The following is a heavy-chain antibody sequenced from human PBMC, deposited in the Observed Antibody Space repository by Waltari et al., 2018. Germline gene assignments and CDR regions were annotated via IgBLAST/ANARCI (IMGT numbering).Heavy chain of an antibody. CDR2: SYYRGST. Sequence: QVQLQESGPGLVKPSQTLSLTCTVSGGSISSGDYYLSWLRLPPGKGLEWSGYSYYRGSTSSTPSLQSQVTISVDPSKNQFSLKLGSVTAADTAVYYWAREGGDGDYNWFDPWGQGTLVTVSS. V-gene: IGHV4-30-4*08. CDR3: AREGGDGDYNWFDP. CDR1: GGSISSGDYY. J-gene: IGHJ5*02. D-gene: IGHD4-17*01.